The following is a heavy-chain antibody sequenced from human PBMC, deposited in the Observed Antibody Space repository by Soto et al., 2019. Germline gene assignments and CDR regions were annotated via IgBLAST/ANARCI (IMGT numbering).Heavy chain of an antibody. Sequence: SETLSLTCAVSGGSISSGGYSWSWIRQPPGKGLEWIGYIYHSGSTNYSPSFQGQVTISADKSISTAYLQWSSLKASDTAMYYCARSPAYFDYWGQGTPVTVSS. CDR3: ARSPAYFDY. CDR1: GGSISSGGYS. D-gene: IGHD2-2*01. CDR2: IYHSGST. V-gene: IGHV4-30-2*01. J-gene: IGHJ4*02.